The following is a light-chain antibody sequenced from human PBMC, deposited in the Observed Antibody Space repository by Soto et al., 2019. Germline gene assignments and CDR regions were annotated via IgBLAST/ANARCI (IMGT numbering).Light chain of an antibody. CDR1: SSNIGAGYD. CDR2: DTT. V-gene: IGLV1-40*01. Sequence: QSVLTQPPSVSGAPGQRVTISCTGSSSNIGAGYDVHWYQQLPGTSPELLIYDTTNRPSGVSDRFSVSKSGTSASLAITGLQAEDAADYYCQSYDSSLSAWVFGGGTKLTVL. J-gene: IGLJ3*02. CDR3: QSYDSSLSAWV.